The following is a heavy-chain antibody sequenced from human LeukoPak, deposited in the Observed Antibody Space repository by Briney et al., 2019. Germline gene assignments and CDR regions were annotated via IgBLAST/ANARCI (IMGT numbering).Heavy chain of an antibody. D-gene: IGHD4-17*01. J-gene: IGHJ4*02. V-gene: IGHV4-59*01. CDR1: GGSISSYY. Sequence: SETLSLTCTVSGGSISSYYWSWIRQPPGKGLEWIGYIYYSGSTNYNPSLKSRVTISVDTSKNQFSLKLSSVTAADTAVYYCARASYGDYPRGYFDYWGQGTLVTVSS. CDR3: ARASYGDYPRGYFDY. CDR2: IYYSGST.